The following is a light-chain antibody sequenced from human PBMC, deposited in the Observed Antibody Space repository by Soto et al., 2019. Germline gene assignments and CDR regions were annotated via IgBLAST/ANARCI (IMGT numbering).Light chain of an antibody. CDR3: LQDNNFPVT. Sequence: AIQMTQSPSSLSASVGDRVTITCRASQAIRSDLGWYQQKPGKAPKVLIYTASNLQSGVPSRFSGSGSGTDFTLTISSLQPEDFATYYCLQDNNFPVTFGGGTKVEMK. J-gene: IGKJ4*01. V-gene: IGKV1-6*01. CDR1: QAIRSD. CDR2: TAS.